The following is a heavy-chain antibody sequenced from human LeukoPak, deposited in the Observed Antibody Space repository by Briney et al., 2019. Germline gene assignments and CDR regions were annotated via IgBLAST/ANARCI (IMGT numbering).Heavy chain of an antibody. CDR1: GFTFSSYG. CDR2: ISGSGGST. CDR3: ARWMSGSNWGFDH. Sequence: PGGSLRLSCAASGFTFSSYGMSWVRQAPGKGLEWVSAISGSGGSTYYADSVKGRFIISRDNTGNSLYLQMNSLRADDTALYYCARWMSGSNWGFDHWGQGTLVTVSS. V-gene: IGHV3-23*01. J-gene: IGHJ4*02. D-gene: IGHD5-24*01.